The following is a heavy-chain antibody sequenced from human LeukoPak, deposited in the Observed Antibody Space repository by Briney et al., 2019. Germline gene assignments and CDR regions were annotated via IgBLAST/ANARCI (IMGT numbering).Heavy chain of an antibody. V-gene: IGHV3-23*01. CDR2: ISGSGGST. D-gene: IGHD3-22*01. J-gene: IGHJ4*02. Sequence: GGSLRLSCAASGFTFSSYAMNWVRQAPGKGLEWVSAISGSGGSTYYADSVKGRFTISRDNSKNTLYLQMNSLRAEDTAVYYCAKDPNYYYDSSGYFDYWGQGTLVTVSS. CDR1: GFTFSSYA. CDR3: AKDPNYYYDSSGYFDY.